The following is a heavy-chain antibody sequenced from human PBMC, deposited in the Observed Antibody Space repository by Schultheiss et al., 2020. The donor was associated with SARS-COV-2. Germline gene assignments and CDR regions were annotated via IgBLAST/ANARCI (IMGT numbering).Heavy chain of an antibody. CDR2: IYSCGST. J-gene: IGHJ4*02. D-gene: IGHD4-17*01. V-gene: IGHV3-66*03. CDR1: GFTVSSNY. Sequence: GGSLRLSCAASGFTVSSNYMSWVRQAPGKGLEWVSVIYSCGSTYYADSVKGRFSISRDNAKNSLYLQMNSLRAEDTAVYYCARASTTVTTNDYWGQGALVTVSS. CDR3: ARASTTVTTNDY.